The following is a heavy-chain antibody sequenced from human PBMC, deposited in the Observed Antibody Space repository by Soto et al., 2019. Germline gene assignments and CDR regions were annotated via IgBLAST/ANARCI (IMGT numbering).Heavy chain of an antibody. CDR3: TREPDYSNCFGY. CDR1: GFTFNNAW. CDR2: IRSKADGGTI. V-gene: IGHV3-15*07. D-gene: IGHD4-4*01. J-gene: IGHJ4*02. Sequence: EVQLVESGGGFVRPGGSLRLSCVASGFTFNNAWMNWVRQAPGKGLEWVGRIRSKADGGTIDYAAPVKDRFTISRDDSKNTLHQKMNSLKTEDTAVYYCTREPDYSNCFGYWGQGTLVTVSS.